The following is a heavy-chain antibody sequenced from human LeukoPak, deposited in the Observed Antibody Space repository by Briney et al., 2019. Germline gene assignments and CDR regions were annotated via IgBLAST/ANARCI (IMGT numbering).Heavy chain of an antibody. V-gene: IGHV3-30-3*01. J-gene: IGHJ4*02. D-gene: IGHD6-19*01. CDR3: ARGALTIAEAGGPSYFDY. Sequence: GGSLRLSCAASGFTFSSYAMHWVRQAPGKGLERVAAISYDGGNKAYADSVKGRFTISRDKSKNTLYLQMNSLRAEDTAVYYCARGALTIAEAGGPSYFDYWGQGTLVTVSS. CDR1: GFTFSSYA. CDR2: ISYDGGNK.